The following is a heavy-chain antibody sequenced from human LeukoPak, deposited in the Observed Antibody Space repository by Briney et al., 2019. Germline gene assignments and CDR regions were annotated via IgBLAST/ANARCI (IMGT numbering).Heavy chain of an antibody. CDR2: IYYSGST. Sequence: SETLSLTCTVSGGSISSYYWSWIRQPPGKGLEWIGYIYYSGSTNYNPSLKSRVTISVDTSKNQCSLKLSSVTAAATAVYYCARSPLGGDGEDAFDIWGQGTMVTVSS. V-gene: IGHV4-59*01. D-gene: IGHD2-21*01. J-gene: IGHJ3*02. CDR1: GGSISSYY. CDR3: ARSPLGGDGEDAFDI.